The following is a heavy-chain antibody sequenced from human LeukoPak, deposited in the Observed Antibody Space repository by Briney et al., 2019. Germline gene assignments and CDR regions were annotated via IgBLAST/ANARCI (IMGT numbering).Heavy chain of an antibody. CDR2: VKSKTDGGTT. CDR3: WAAAYDY. J-gene: IGHJ4*02. V-gene: IGHV3-15*01. D-gene: IGHD2-2*01. CDR1: GFTFSSYS. Sequence: GGSLRLSCAASGFTFSSYSMNWVRQAPGKGLEWVGRVKSKTDGGTTDYAAPVKGRFTISRDDSKNTLYLQMDSLKTEDTAVYYCWAAAYDYWGQGTLVTVSS.